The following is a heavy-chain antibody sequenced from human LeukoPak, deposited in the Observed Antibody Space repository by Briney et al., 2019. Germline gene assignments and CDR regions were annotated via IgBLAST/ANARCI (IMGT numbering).Heavy chain of an antibody. CDR1: GFIFSNYD. V-gene: IGHV3-30*02. D-gene: IGHD6-13*01. Sequence: GGSLRLSCAASGFIFSNYDMHWVRRAPGKGLEWVAFLRYDETNEHYADSLKGRFTISRDNSKDTLYLHMNSLRVEDTAVYYCARGWYFDFWGQGTLVTVSS. J-gene: IGHJ4*02. CDR3: ARGWYFDF. CDR2: LRYDETNE.